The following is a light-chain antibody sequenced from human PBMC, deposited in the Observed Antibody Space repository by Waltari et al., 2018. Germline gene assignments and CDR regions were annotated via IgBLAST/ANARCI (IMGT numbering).Light chain of an antibody. CDR2: HAS. V-gene: IGKV3-20*01. J-gene: IGKJ1*01. Sequence: EIVLTQSPDTLSFSPGESATLSCRASQSISKYLAWYQQKPGQAPRLLIYHASSRSTGSPDRFSGSGFGTDCSLTISRLEPEYFAVYYCQHYVSIPATFGQGTKLEIK. CDR3: QHYVSIPAT. CDR1: QSISKY.